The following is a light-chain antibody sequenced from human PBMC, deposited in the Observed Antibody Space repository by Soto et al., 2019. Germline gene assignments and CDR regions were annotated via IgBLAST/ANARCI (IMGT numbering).Light chain of an antibody. CDR3: QTWGTGLVV. CDR2: LNSDGSH. V-gene: IGLV4-69*01. CDR1: SGHSDYA. Sequence: QSVLTQSPSASASLGASVKLTCTLSSGHSDYAIAWHQQQPEKGPRYLMKLNSDGSHKKGDGIPDRFSGSSSGAERYLTISSLQSEDEADYYCQTWGTGLVVFGGGTQLTVL. J-gene: IGLJ2*01.